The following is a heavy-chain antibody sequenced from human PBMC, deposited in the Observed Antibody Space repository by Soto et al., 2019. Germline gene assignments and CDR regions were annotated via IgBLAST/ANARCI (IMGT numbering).Heavy chain of an antibody. CDR3: AVSMVRGVTPRGFKTGMDV. Sequence: SETLSLTCAVSGGSISSSNWWSWVRQPPGKGLEWIGEIYHSGSTNYNPSLKSRVTISVDKSKNQFSLKLSSVTAADTAVYYCAVSMVRGVTPRGFKTGMDVWGQGTTVTVSS. CDR1: GGSISSSNW. CDR2: IYHSGST. D-gene: IGHD3-10*01. J-gene: IGHJ6*02. V-gene: IGHV4-4*02.